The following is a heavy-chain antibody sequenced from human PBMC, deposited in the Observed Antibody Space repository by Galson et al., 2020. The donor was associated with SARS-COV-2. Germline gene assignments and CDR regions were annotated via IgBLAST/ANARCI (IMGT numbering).Heavy chain of an antibody. J-gene: IGHJ4*02. Sequence: SGPTLVKPTHTLTLTCTFSGFSLSSSGVGVGWIRQPPGKALEWLALIYWDDDEHDSPSLKSRLTITKATSKNQVVLTMTNMDPVDTGTYYCAYVLDFEGGGYGGFDDRRQGTRLIVSS. V-gene: IGHV2-5*02. CDR1: GFSLSSSGVG. CDR3: AYVLDFEGGGYGGFDD. D-gene: IGHD3-16*01. CDR2: IYWDDDE.